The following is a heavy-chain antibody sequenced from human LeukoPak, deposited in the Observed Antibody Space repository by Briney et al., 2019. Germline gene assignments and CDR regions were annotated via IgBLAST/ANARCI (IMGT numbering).Heavy chain of an antibody. J-gene: IGHJ4*02. CDR2: IIPIFGTA. V-gene: IGHV1-69*13. D-gene: IGHD2-21*02. Sequence: ASVKVSGKASGGTFISYAISWVRQAPGQGLEWMGGIIPIFGTANYAQKFQGRVTITADESTSTAYMELSSLRSEDTAVYYCARSEYCGGDCYLAHDYWGQGTLVTVSS. CDR1: GGTFISYA. CDR3: ARSEYCGGDCYLAHDY.